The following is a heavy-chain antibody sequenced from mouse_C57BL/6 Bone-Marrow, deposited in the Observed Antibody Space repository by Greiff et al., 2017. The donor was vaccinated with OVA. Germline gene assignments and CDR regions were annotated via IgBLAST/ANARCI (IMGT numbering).Heavy chain of an antibody. J-gene: IGHJ3*01. CDR1: GFTFSSYA. Sequence: EVQLVESGEGLVKPGGSLKLSCAASGFTFSSYAMSWVRQTPEKRLEWVAYISSGGDYIYYADTVKGRFTISRDNARNTLYLQMSSLKSEDTAMYYCTRDRTYGSSSAWFAYWGQGTLVTVSA. CDR2: ISSGGDYI. CDR3: TRDRTYGSSSAWFAY. V-gene: IGHV5-9-1*02. D-gene: IGHD1-1*01.